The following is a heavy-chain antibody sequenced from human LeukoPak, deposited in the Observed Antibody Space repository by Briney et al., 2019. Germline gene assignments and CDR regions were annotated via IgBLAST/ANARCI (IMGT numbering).Heavy chain of an antibody. D-gene: IGHD4-23*01. V-gene: IGHV3-23*01. CDR1: GFTFTRYA. CDR3: AKDRDYGGNSGGYFDL. Sequence: GGSLRLSCAASGFTFTRYAMNWVRQAPGKGLEWVSAISGSGFSTYYADSVKGRFTISRDNSKNTLYLHVNSLRAEDTAVYYCAKDRDYGGNSGGYFDLWGRGTLVTVSS. CDR2: ISGSGFST. J-gene: IGHJ2*01.